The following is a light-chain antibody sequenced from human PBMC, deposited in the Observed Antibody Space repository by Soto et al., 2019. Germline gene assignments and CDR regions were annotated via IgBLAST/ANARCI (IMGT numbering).Light chain of an antibody. J-gene: IGKJ1*01. Sequence: DIQMTQSPSTLSASVGDRVTITCRASQNIVNWLAWYQQKPGKAPNLLIYKASSLESGVPSRFSGSGSGTEFTLTITSLQPDDFATYYCQQYISYSWTFGQGTKVDIK. CDR2: KAS. CDR3: QQYISYSWT. V-gene: IGKV1-5*03. CDR1: QNIVNW.